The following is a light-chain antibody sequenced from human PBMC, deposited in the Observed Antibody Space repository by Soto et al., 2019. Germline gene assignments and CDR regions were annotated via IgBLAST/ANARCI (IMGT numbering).Light chain of an antibody. CDR3: QQRSNWLT. CDR1: QNVINN. Sequence: EIVLTQSPGTLSLSPGEGATLSCRASQNVINNVAWYQQKPGQAPRLLIYGASTRATGIPARFSGSGSGTDFTLTISSLEPEDFAVYYCQQRSNWLTFGQGTRLEI. CDR2: GAS. J-gene: IGKJ5*01. V-gene: IGKV3-11*01.